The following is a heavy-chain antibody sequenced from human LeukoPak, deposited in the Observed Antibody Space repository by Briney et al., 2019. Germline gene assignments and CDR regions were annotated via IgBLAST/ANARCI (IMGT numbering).Heavy chain of an antibody. D-gene: IGHD6-13*01. CDR3: ARQSHSSTWSSDY. V-gene: IGHV4-34*01. Sequence: SETLSLTCAVYGGSFSAYYWSWIRQPPGKGLEWIGEFNHSGSANYNPSLKSRVTISADTSKNQFSLRLSSVTAADTAVYYCARQSHSSTWSSDYWGQGTLVTVSS. J-gene: IGHJ4*02. CDR2: FNHSGSA. CDR1: GGSFSAYY.